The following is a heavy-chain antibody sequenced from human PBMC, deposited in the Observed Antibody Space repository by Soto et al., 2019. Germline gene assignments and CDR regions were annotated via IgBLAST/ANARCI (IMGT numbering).Heavy chain of an antibody. Sequence: QMQLVQSGPEVKKPGTSVKVSCKASGFTFTSSAVQWVRQARGQRLEWIGWIVIGSGNTNYAQKFQERVTITRDMSTSTAYMELSSLRSEDTAVYYCAAGFYDSSGLIDYWGQGTLVTVSS. J-gene: IGHJ4*02. CDR1: GFTFTSSA. CDR3: AAGFYDSSGLIDY. CDR2: IVIGSGNT. D-gene: IGHD3-22*01. V-gene: IGHV1-58*01.